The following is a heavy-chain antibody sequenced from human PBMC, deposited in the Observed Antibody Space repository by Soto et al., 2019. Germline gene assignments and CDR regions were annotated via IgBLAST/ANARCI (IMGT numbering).Heavy chain of an antibody. Sequence: PSETLSLTCAVYGGSFSGYYWSWIRQPPGKGLEWIGEINYSGSTNYNPSLKSRVTISVDRSKNQFSLKLTSVTTADTAVYYCARPSIINYYDSSGFPPDYWGQGTLVTVSS. D-gene: IGHD3-22*01. CDR2: INYSGST. CDR1: GGSFSGYY. V-gene: IGHV4-34*01. CDR3: ARPSIINYYDSSGFPPDY. J-gene: IGHJ4*02.